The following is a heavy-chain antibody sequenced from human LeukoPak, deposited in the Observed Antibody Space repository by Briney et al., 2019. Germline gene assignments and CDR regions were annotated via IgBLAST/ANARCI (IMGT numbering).Heavy chain of an antibody. V-gene: IGHV3-30*03. D-gene: IGHD1-26*01. J-gene: IGHJ5*02. CDR2: ISHDGSEQ. CDR3: VRTPYRRGPFDT. Sequence: PGGSLRLSCAASGFTFTSHAMHWVRQAPGKGLEWVAVISHDGSEQYHVDSVKGRFTISRDQSKRTLDLQMNSLRVEGTAVYYCVRTPYRRGPFDTWGPGILVTVSA. CDR1: GFTFTSHA.